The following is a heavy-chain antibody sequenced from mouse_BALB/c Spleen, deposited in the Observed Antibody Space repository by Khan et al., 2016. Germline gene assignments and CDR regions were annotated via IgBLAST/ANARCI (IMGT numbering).Heavy chain of an antibody. CDR2: ISSGGGST. Sequence: EVELVESGGGLVKPGGSLKLSCAASGFAFSSYDMSWVRQTPEKRLEWVAYISSGGGSTYYPDTVKGRFTISRDNAKNTLYLQMSSLKSEDTAMYYCGSRYDYFDYWGQGTTLTVAS. CDR1: GFAFSSYD. V-gene: IGHV5-12-1*01. J-gene: IGHJ2*01. D-gene: IGHD2-14*01. CDR3: GSRYDYFDY.